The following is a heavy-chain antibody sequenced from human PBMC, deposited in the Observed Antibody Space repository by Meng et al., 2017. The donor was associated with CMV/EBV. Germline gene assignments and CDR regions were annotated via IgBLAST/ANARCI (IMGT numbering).Heavy chain of an antibody. J-gene: IGHJ5*01. Sequence: SVKVSCKASGGTFSSYAISWLRQAPGQGLEWMGGIIPIFGTANYAQKFQGRVTITTDESTSTAYMELSSLRSEDTAVYYCARGNDYSLNGWFGYWGQGTLVTVSS. CDR3: ARGNDYSLNGWFGY. V-gene: IGHV1-69*05. CDR1: GGTFSSYA. D-gene: IGHD4-11*01. CDR2: IIPIFGTA.